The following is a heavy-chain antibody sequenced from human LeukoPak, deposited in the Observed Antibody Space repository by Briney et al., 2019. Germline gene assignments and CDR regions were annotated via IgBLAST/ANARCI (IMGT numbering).Heavy chain of an antibody. D-gene: IGHD1-26*01. J-gene: IGHJ4*02. Sequence: SETLSLTCTVSGGSISSYYWSWIRQPPGKGLEWIGYIYYSGSTNYNPSLKSRVTISVDTSKNQFSLKLSSVTAADTAVYYCASTRKGASGSYYAFDYWGQGTLVTVSS. CDR2: IYYSGST. CDR3: ASTRKGASGSYYAFDY. V-gene: IGHV4-59*12. CDR1: GGSISSYY.